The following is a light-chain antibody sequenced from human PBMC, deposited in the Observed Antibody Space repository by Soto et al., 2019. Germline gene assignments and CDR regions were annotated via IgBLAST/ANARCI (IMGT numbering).Light chain of an antibody. CDR2: DAS. Sequence: EFVLTQSPGTLSLSPGERTTLSCRASQTVRNNYLAWYQQKPGQAPTLLIYDASNRATGIPDRFSGGGSGTDFTLTISRLEPEDFAVYYCQQRSNWPYTFGQGTKLEIK. CDR3: QQRSNWPYT. J-gene: IGKJ2*01. V-gene: IGKV3D-20*02. CDR1: QTVRNNY.